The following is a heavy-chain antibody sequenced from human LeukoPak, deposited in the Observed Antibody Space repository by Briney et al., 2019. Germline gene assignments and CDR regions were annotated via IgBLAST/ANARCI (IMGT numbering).Heavy chain of an antibody. CDR1: GGPISSSSYY. Sequence: SETLSPTCTVSGGPISSSSYYWGWIRQPPGKGLEWIGSIYYSGSTYYNPSLKSRVTISVDTSKNQFSLKLSSVTAADTAVYYCARSRDTGFDYWGQGTLVTVSS. CDR2: IYYSGST. CDR3: ARSRDTGFDY. J-gene: IGHJ4*02. V-gene: IGHV4-39*07.